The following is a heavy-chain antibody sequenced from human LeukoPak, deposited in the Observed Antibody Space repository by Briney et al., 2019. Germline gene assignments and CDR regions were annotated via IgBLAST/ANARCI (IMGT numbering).Heavy chain of an antibody. CDR3: APALSLYDYIYFDY. V-gene: IGHV3-21*01. D-gene: IGHD5-12*01. J-gene: IGHJ4*02. CDR2: ISSSGSDI. CDR1: GFTLSSYT. Sequence: KAGGSLRLSCAASGFTLSSYTMNWVRQAPGKGLEWVSSISSSGSDINYADSVKGRFTISRDNTMNSLFLQMNSLRAEDTAVYYCAPALSLYDYIYFDYWGQGTLVTVSS.